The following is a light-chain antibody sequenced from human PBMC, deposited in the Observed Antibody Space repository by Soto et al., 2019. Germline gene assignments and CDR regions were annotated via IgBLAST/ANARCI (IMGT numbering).Light chain of an antibody. Sequence: DIQMTQSPSTLSASVGDRVTITCRASQSISSWLAWYQQKPGKAPKLLIYKASSLESGVPSRFSGSGSGTKFTLTISSLQPDDFATYYCQHYNSYSEAFGQGTKVDIK. CDR1: QSISSW. V-gene: IGKV1-5*03. J-gene: IGKJ1*01. CDR3: QHYNSYSEA. CDR2: KAS.